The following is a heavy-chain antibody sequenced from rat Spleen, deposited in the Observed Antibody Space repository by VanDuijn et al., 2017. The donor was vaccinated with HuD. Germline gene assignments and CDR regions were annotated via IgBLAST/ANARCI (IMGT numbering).Heavy chain of an antibody. CDR1: VYSITSSYR. CDR2: INSAGST. J-gene: IGHJ3*01. V-gene: IGHV3-3*01. D-gene: IGHD1-10*01. Sequence: QLQESGPGLVKPSQSLSLTCSVTVYSITSSYRWNWIRKFPGNKLEWMGYINSAGSTNYNPSLKSRISITRDTSKNQFFLQVNSVTTEDTATYYCARRNNNRAFFDYWGQGTLVTVSS. CDR3: ARRNNNRAFFDY.